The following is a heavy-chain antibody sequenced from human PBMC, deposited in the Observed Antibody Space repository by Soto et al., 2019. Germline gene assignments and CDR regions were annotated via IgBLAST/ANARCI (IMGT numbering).Heavy chain of an antibody. Sequence: SVKVSCKASGGTFSSYAISWVRQAPGQGLEWMGGIIPIFGTANYAQKFQGRVTITADESTSTAYMELRSLRSDDTAVYYCVRDHGGATLALLYWGQGTLVTVSS. CDR1: GGTFSSYA. CDR3: VRDHGGATLALLY. J-gene: IGHJ4*02. CDR2: IIPIFGTA. V-gene: IGHV1-69*13. D-gene: IGHD2-15*01.